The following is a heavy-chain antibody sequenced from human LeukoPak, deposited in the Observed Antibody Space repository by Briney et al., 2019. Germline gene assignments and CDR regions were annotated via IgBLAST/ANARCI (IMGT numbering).Heavy chain of an antibody. CDR1: GGSFSGYY. J-gene: IGHJ5*02. CDR3: ARGYYERSLTA. V-gene: IGHV4-34*01. Sequence: SETLSLTCTVSGGSFSGYYWSWIRQPPGKGLEWIGEINHSGSTNYNPSLKSRVTISVDTSKNQFSLKLSSVTAADTAVYYCARGYYERSLTAWGQGTLVTVSS. D-gene: IGHD3-22*01. CDR2: INHSGST.